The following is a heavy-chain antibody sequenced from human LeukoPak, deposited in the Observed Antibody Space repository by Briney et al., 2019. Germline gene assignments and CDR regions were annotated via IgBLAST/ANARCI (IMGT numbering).Heavy chain of an antibody. CDR1: GGSNSSYY. CDR3: AAGYPLLGYFDY. D-gene: IGHD1-1*01. Sequence: SETLTLTCTVSGGSNSSYYWSWIRQPPGKALEWIGYIYYSGSTNYNPSLKSRVTISVDTSKNQFSLKLSSVTAADTAVYYCAAGYPLLGYFDYWGQGTLVAVSS. V-gene: IGHV4-59*08. CDR2: IYYSGST. J-gene: IGHJ4*02.